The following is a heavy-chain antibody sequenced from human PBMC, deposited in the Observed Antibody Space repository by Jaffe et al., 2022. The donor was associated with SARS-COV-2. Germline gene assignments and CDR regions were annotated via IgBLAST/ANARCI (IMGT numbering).Heavy chain of an antibody. D-gene: IGHD4-4*01. J-gene: IGHJ6*02. V-gene: IGHV3-30*18. Sequence: QVQLVESGGGVVQPGRSLRLSCAASGFTFSSYGMHWVRQAPGKGLEWVAVISYDGSNKYYADSVKGRFTISRDNSKNTLYLQMNSLRAEDTAVYYCAKPYSNYIYYYGMDVWGQGTTVTVSS. CDR2: ISYDGSNK. CDR1: GFTFSSYG. CDR3: AKPYSNYIYYYGMDV.